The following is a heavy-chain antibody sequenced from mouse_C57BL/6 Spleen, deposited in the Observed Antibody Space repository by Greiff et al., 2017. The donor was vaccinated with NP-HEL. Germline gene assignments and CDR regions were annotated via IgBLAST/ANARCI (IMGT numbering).Heavy chain of an antibody. CDR3: ARSGDYYGRDY. D-gene: IGHD1-1*01. CDR1: GYAFSSYW. CDR2: IYPGDGDT. V-gene: IGHV1-80*01. J-gene: IGHJ2*01. Sequence: QVQLQQPGAELVKPGASVKISCKASGYAFSSYWMNWVKQRPGKGLEWIGQIYPGDGDTNYNGKFKGKATLTADKSSSTAYMQLSSLTSEDSAVYFCARSGDYYGRDYWGQGTTLTVSS.